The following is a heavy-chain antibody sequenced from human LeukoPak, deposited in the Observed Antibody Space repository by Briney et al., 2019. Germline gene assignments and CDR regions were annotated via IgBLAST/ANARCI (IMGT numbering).Heavy chain of an antibody. D-gene: IGHD1-20*01. CDR1: GFTFSDYY. V-gene: IGHV3-11*01. Sequence: GGSLRLSCAASGFTFSDYYMSWIRQAPGKGLEWVSYISSSGSTIYHADSVKGRFIISRDNAKNSLYLQMNSLRAEDTAVYYCAICSITGMFDYWGQGTLVTVSS. J-gene: IGHJ4*02. CDR3: AICSITGMFDY. CDR2: ISSSGSTI.